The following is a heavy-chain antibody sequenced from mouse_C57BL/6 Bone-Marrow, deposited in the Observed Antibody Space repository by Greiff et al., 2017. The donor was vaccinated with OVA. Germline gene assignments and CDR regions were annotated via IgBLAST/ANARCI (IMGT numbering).Heavy chain of an antibody. Sequence: QVQLKQPGAELVMPGASVKLSCKASGYTFTSYWMHWVKQRPGQGLEWIGEIDPSDSYTNYNQKFKGKSTLTVDKSSSTAYMQLSSLTSEDSAVYYCARSGSNTPFAYWGQGTLVTVSA. CDR3: ARSGSNTPFAY. CDR1: GYTFTSYW. CDR2: IDPSDSYT. J-gene: IGHJ3*01. V-gene: IGHV1-69*01. D-gene: IGHD5-1-1*01.